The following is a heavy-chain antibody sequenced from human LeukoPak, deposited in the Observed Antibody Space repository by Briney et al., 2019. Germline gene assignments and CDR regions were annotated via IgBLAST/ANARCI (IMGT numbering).Heavy chain of an antibody. CDR3: TIGSGTYRGAFDI. V-gene: IGHV3-9*03. CDR2: ISWSSGSI. CDR1: GFTFVDYA. J-gene: IGHJ3*02. Sequence: PGRSLRLSCAASGFTFVDYAMHWVRQAPGKGLERVSGISWSSGSIGYADSVKGRFTISSDNAKNSLYLHMSSLRAEDMALYYCTIGSGTYRGAFDIWGKGTMVTVSS. D-gene: IGHD1-26*01.